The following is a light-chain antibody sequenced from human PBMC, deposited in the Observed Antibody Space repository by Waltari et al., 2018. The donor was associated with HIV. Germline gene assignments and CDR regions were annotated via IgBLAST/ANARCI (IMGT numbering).Light chain of an antibody. Sequence: SYELAQPFSVSVSPGQTAAITCFGDALANQYTNWYQHKPGQSPVLVICKDNERPSGVPERFSGSRSGTTVTLTISGVQAEDEADYYCQSTDVRGSQVIFGGGTKLTVL. CDR1: ALANQY. CDR2: KDN. J-gene: IGLJ2*01. V-gene: IGLV3-25*03. CDR3: QSTDVRGSQVI.